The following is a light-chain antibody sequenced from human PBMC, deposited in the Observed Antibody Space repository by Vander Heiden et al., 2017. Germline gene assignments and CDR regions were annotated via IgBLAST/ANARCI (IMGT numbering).Light chain of an antibody. Sequence: DIQPTQSPSTLSASVGDRVTITCRASQSISSWLAWYQQKPGKAPKLLIYRASNLESGVPSRFSGSGSGTEFTLTISSLQPDDFASYYCQHYNSFPFTFGPGTKVDIK. V-gene: IGKV1-5*03. CDR3: QHYNSFPFT. CDR2: RAS. J-gene: IGKJ3*01. CDR1: QSISSW.